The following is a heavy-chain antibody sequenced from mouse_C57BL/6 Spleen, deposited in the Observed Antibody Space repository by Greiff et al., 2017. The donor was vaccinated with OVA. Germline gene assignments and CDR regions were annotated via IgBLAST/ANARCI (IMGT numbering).Heavy chain of an antibody. J-gene: IGHJ4*01. CDR3: ASYYGSSDVHYYAMDY. D-gene: IGHD1-1*01. CDR1: GYTFTSYW. Sequence: QVQLQQPGAELVKPGASVKLSCKASGYTFTSYWMHWVKQRPGQGLEWIGMIHPNSGSTNYNEKFKSKATLTVDNSYSTAYMQLSSLHSEYSAVYYCASYYGSSDVHYYAMDYWGQGTSVTVSS. V-gene: IGHV1-64*01. CDR2: IHPNSGST.